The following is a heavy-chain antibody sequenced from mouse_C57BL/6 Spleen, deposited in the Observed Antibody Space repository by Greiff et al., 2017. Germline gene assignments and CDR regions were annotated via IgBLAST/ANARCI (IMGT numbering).Heavy chain of an antibody. V-gene: IGHV5-17*01. J-gene: IGHJ1*03. Sequence: EVQRVESGGGLVKPGGSLKLSCAASGFTFSDYGMHWVRQAPEKGLEWVAYISSGSSTIYYADTVKGRFTISRDNAKNTPVLQMSRLRSEDTAMYYGARRETYWYFGVWGTGTTVTVAS. CDR3: ARRETYWYFGV. CDR1: GFTFSDYG. CDR2: ISSGSSTI.